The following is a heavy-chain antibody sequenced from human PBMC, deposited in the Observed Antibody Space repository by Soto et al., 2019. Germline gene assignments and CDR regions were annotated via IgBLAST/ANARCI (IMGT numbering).Heavy chain of an antibody. CDR1: GFTFSSYG. J-gene: IGHJ4*02. V-gene: IGHV3-30*18. CDR2: ISYDGSNK. CDR3: AKDPHYYDSIGYTDY. Sequence: GGSLRLSSAASGFTFSSYGMHWVRQAPGKGLEWVAVISYDGSNKYYADSVKGRFTISRDNSKNTLYLQMNSLRAEDTAVYYCAKDPHYYDSIGYTDYWGQGTLVTVSS. D-gene: IGHD3-22*01.